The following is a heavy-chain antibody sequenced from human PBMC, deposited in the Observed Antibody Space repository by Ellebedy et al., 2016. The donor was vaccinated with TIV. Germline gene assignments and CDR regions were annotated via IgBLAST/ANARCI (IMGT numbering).Heavy chain of an antibody. CDR1: GFTFNSYV. D-gene: IGHD3-16*01. V-gene: IGHV3-23*01. CDR3: AKDGV. Sequence: PGGSLRLSCAASGFTFNSYVMSWVRQAPGKGLEWVSGISGSGVTTQYADSVKGRFTISRDNSKKTVYLQMNSLRAEDTAIYYCAKDGVWGQGTLVTVSS. J-gene: IGHJ4*02. CDR2: ISGSGVTT.